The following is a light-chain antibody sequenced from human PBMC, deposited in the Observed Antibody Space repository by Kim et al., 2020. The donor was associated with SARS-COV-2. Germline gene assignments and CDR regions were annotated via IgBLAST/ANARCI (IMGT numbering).Light chain of an antibody. CDR2: DVY. J-gene: IGLJ3*02. Sequence: GQSVTISCTGTSSDVGGYGFVSWYQQFPGKAPKLIIYDVYNRPSAVPDRFSGSKSGNTASLTISGLQTEDEADYYCCSYAGSFSWVFGGGTQLTVL. CDR1: SSDVGGYGF. V-gene: IGLV2-11*01. CDR3: CSYAGSFSWV.